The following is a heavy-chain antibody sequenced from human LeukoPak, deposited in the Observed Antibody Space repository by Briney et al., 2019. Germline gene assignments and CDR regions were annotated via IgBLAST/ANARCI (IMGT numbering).Heavy chain of an antibody. Sequence: GGSLRLSCAASGFTLSDYYMSWIRQAPGKGLEWVSYISSSGSTIYYADSVKGRFTISRDNAKNSLYLQMNSLRAEDTAVYYCARDSTPNYDFWSGYLNANYYYYGMDVWGQGTTVTVSS. V-gene: IGHV3-11*01. CDR3: ARDSTPNYDFWSGYLNANYYYYGMDV. CDR1: GFTLSDYY. D-gene: IGHD3-3*01. CDR2: ISSSGSTI. J-gene: IGHJ6*02.